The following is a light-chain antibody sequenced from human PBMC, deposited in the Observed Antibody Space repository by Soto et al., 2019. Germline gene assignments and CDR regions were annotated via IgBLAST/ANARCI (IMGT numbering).Light chain of an antibody. CDR3: QQSLSSPPT. CDR2: SAS. J-gene: IGKJ4*01. Sequence: DIQVTQSPSSLSAFVGDRVTITCRASRSIGNYLNWYQQKPGKAPKLLIYSASSLQSGVPSRFNGSGSGTDFTLTLSSLQPEDFATYFWQQSLSSPPTFGGGTKVEI. CDR1: RSIGNY. V-gene: IGKV1-39*01.